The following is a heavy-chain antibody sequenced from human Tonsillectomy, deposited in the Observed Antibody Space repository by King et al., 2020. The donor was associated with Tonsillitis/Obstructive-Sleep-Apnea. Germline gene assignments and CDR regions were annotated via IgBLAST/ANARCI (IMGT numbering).Heavy chain of an antibody. V-gene: IGHV3-23*04. CDR2: ISSSGGST. D-gene: IGHD3-22*01. J-gene: IGHJ6*03. CDR1: GFTFNTYA. Sequence: VQLVESGGGLVQPGGSLRLSCAASGFTFNTYAMSWVRQAPGKGLEWVSAISSSGGSTYYADSVKGRFTIARDTSKNTLYLQMNSLRAEDTAVYYCAKNYYDSSGPRYFYYYMDVWGRGTTVTVSS. CDR3: AKNYYDSSGPRYFYYYMDV.